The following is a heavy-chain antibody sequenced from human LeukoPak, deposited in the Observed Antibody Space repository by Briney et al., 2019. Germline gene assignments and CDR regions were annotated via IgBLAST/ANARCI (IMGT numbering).Heavy chain of an antibody. CDR3: ARRRSGSPPYYFDY. CDR2: INSDGSTT. J-gene: IGHJ4*02. D-gene: IGHD1-26*01. CDR1: GFTFSSYW. V-gene: IGHV3-74*01. Sequence: GGSLRLSCAASGFTFSSYWMHWVRQAPGKGLVWVSRINSDGSTTNYADYVKGRFTISRDNAKNTLYLQMNSLRAEDTAVYYCARRRSGSPPYYFDYWGQGTLVTVSS.